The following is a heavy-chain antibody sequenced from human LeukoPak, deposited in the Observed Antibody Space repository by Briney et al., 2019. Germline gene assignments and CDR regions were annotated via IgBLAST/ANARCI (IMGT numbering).Heavy chain of an antibody. D-gene: IGHD3-3*01. V-gene: IGHV3-48*03. CDR3: ASSGHHLRFLEWLLFH. CDR2: IHRGASAI. CDR1: GFTFSSYE. J-gene: IGHJ4*02. Sequence: GGSLRLSCTASGFTFSSYEMNWVRQAPGKGLEWISYIHRGASAIYYADSVKGRFAISRDDAKNSLYLQMNSLRAEDTAVYYCASSGHHLRFLEWLLFHWGQGTLVTVSS.